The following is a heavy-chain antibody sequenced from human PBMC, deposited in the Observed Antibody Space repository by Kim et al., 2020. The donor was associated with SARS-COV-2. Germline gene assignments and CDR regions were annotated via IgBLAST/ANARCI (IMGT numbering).Heavy chain of an antibody. Sequence: PICDAVNYAQKFQGRVTITADESTSTAYMELSSLRSEDTAVYYCADSFDPWGQGTLVTVSS. V-gene: IGHV1-69*01. J-gene: IGHJ5*02. CDR3: ADSFDP. D-gene: IGHD5-18*01. CDR2: PICDAV.